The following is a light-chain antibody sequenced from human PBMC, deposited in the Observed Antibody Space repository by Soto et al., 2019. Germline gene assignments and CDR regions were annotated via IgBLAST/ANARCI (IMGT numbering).Light chain of an antibody. CDR3: QQSFSTPQIT. CDR1: ESISRW. Sequence: DIQMTQSPSTLSASVGDRVTITCGASESISRWLAWYQQKPGKAPKLLIYAASLLESGVPSRFSGSGSGTDFTLTINSLQAEDFATYYCQQSFSTPQITFGHGTRLEIK. V-gene: IGKV1-39*01. J-gene: IGKJ5*01. CDR2: AAS.